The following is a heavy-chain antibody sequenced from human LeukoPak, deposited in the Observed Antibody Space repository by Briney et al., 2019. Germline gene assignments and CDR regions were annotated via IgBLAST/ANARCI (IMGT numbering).Heavy chain of an antibody. D-gene: IGHD5-18*01. Sequence: PGGSLRLSCAASGFIFSDFQMSWIRQAPGKGLEWVSYISSSGNTRHYADSVQGRFTSSRDNAKKSLFLQMNSLRAEDTAVYYCARYSGYSYGLYWGQGILVTVSS. CDR1: GFIFSDFQ. CDR2: ISSSGNTR. CDR3: ARYSGYSYGLY. V-gene: IGHV3-11*04. J-gene: IGHJ4*02.